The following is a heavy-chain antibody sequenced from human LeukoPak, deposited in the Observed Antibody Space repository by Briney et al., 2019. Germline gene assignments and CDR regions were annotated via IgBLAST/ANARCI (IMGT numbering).Heavy chain of an antibody. Sequence: SETLSLTCTVSDGSTSGYYWSWIRQPPGKGLEWIGDIYYSGSTNYNPSLTSRVTISVDTSKNQFSLKLNSVTAADTAVYYCARGWDGITVAGSFDYWGQGTLVTVSS. V-gene: IGHV4-59*01. D-gene: IGHD6-19*01. J-gene: IGHJ4*02. CDR2: IYYSGST. CDR3: ARGWDGITVAGSFDY. CDR1: DGSTSGYY.